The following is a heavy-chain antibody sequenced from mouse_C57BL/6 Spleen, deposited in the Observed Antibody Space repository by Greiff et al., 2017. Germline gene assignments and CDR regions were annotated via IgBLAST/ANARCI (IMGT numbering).Heavy chain of an antibody. J-gene: IGHJ1*03. CDR3: AAGGPTYWYFEV. V-gene: IGHV1-53*01. CDR1: GYTFTSYW. D-gene: IGHD3-3*01. Sequence: QVQLQQPGTELVQPGASVKLSCKASGYTFTSYWMHWVQQRPGQGLEWIGNINPNTGGSNSNEKFTCKATLTIDKSSSTAYMQLSSLTAEDSAFYDRAAGGPTYWYFEVWGTGTTVTVSS. CDR2: INPNTGGS.